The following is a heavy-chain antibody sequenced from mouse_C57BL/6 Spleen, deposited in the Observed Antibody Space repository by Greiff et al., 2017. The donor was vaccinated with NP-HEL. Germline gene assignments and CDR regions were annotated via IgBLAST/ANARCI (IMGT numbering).Heavy chain of an antibody. D-gene: IGHD2-4*01. J-gene: IGHJ4*01. CDR1: GYSITSGYD. CDR3: ARGIYYDYDGAMDY. CDR2: ISYSGST. Sequence: EVQLVESGPGMVKPSQSLSLTCTVTGYSITSGYDWHWIRHFPGNKLEWMGYISYSGSTNYNPSLKSRISITHDTSKNHFFLKLNSVTTEDTATYYCARGIYYDYDGAMDYWGQGTSVTVSS. V-gene: IGHV3-1*01.